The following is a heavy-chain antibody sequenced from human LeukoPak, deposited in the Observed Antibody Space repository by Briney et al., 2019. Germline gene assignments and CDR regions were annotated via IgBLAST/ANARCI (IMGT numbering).Heavy chain of an antibody. CDR3: ARGRVGGGHSYGYVYSYYYMGV. V-gene: IGHV1-2*02. CDR2: INPNSGGT. J-gene: IGHJ6*03. Sequence: ASVKVSCKASGSTFTCYYMHWVRQAPGQGLEWMGWINPNSGGTNYAQKFQGRVTMTRDTSISTAYMELSRLRSAATAVYYCARGRVGGGHSYGYVYSYYYMGVWGKGTTVTVSS. CDR1: GSTFTCYY. D-gene: IGHD5-18*01.